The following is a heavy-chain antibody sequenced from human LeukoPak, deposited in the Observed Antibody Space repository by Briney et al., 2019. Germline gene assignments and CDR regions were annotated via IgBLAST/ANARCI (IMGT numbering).Heavy chain of an antibody. V-gene: IGHV1-69*13. CDR3: ARLTADGRLYFVD. CDR1: GGTFSSYA. CDR2: IIPIFGTA. D-gene: IGHD6-13*01. Sequence: SVKVSCKASGGTFSSYAISWVRQAPGQGLEWMGGIIPIFGTANYAQKFQGRVTITADESTSTAYMELSSLRAEDTAVYYCARLTADGRLYFVDWGPGTLVTVSS. J-gene: IGHJ4*02.